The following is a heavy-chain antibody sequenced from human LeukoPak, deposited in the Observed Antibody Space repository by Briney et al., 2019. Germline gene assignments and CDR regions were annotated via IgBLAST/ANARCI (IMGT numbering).Heavy chain of an antibody. CDR2: ISSHSRDI. CDR1: GFTFNTYS. J-gene: IGHJ4*01. V-gene: IGHV3-21*01. CDR3: GRDDREISSFRFDY. Sequence: PGGSLRLSCAASGFTFNTYSMNWVRQAPGKGLEWVSSISSHSRDIYYADSVKGRFTISRDNAKNSLHLKMNSLRAKDTSVYYCGRDDREISSFRFDYWGRGILVTVSS. D-gene: IGHD6-6*01.